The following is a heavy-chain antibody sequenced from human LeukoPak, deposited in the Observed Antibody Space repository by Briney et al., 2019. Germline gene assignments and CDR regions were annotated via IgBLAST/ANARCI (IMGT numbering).Heavy chain of an antibody. V-gene: IGHV3-30-3*01. CDR3: ARVKEVVAATLDY. CDR2: ISYDGSNK. CDR1: GFTFSSYA. D-gene: IGHD2-15*01. J-gene: IGHJ4*02. Sequence: HTGGSLRLSCAASGFTFSSYAMHWVRQAPGKGLEWVAVISYDGSNKYYADSVKGRFTISRDNSKNTLYLQMNSLRAEDTAVYYCARVKEVVAATLDYWGQGTLVTVSS.